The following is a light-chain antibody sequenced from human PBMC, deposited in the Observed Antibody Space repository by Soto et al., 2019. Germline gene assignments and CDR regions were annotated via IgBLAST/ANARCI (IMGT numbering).Light chain of an antibody. Sequence: QSALTQPPSASGSPGQSVAISCAGTSSDVGRYNYVSWYQQHPGNAPKLIISEVTKRPSGVPDRFSGSKSGNTASLTVSGLQAEDEADYYCASFAASSHVVFGGGTKLTVL. CDR1: SSDVGRYNY. CDR3: ASFAASSHVV. V-gene: IGLV2-8*01. J-gene: IGLJ3*02. CDR2: EVT.